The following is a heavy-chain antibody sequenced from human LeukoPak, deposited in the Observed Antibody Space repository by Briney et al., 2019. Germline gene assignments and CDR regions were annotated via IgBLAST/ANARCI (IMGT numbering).Heavy chain of an antibody. Sequence: MASETLSLTCTVSGGSVTSYYWSWIRQSAGKGLEWIGRIYITGDTTYNPSLKSRVTMSLDTSETQFSLRLISVPATDTALYFCAARTVATGLSLPLWGRGRLVTVSS. CDR1: GGSVTSYY. D-gene: IGHD4-23*01. V-gene: IGHV4-4*07. J-gene: IGHJ4*02. CDR3: AARTVATGLSLPL. CDR2: IYITGDT.